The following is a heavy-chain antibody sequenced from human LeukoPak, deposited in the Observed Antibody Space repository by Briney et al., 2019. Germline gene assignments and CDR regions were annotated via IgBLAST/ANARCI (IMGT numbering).Heavy chain of an antibody. Sequence: PSETLSLTCTVSGGSNYWTWIRQAPGKGLEWIAYIHYSGTPRYNPSLRSRVTISVDRSKNQFSLKLSSVTAADTAVYYCARAVGYFDAFDIWGQGTMVTVSS. V-gene: IGHV4-59*12. CDR3: ARAVGYFDAFDI. J-gene: IGHJ3*02. CDR1: GGSNY. CDR2: IHYSGTP. D-gene: IGHD2-15*01.